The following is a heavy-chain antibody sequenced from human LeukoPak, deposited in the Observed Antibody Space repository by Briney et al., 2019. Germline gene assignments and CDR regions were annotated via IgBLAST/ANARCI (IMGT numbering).Heavy chain of an antibody. Sequence: PGGSLRLSCAASGFTFSSYGMHWVRQAPGKGLEWVAFIRYDGSNKYYADSVKGRFTISRDNSKNTLYLQMNSLGAEDTAVYYCAKDFIGPITMVRGVILSYWGQGTLVTVSS. D-gene: IGHD3-10*01. J-gene: IGHJ4*02. CDR3: AKDFIGPITMVRGVILSY. CDR1: GFTFSSYG. V-gene: IGHV3-30*02. CDR2: IRYDGSNK.